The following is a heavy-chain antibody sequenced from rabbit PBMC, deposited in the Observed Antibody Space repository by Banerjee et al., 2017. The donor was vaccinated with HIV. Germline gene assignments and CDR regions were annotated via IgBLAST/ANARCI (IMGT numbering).Heavy chain of an antibody. CDR2: INTGSGST. CDR1: GFSFSRTYY. Sequence: LTCTASGFSFSRTYYMCWVRQAPGKGLELIACINTGSGSTYYANWAKGRFTISKTSSTTVTLQMTTVTAADTATYFCARVWALWGQGTLVTV. J-gene: IGHJ3*01. D-gene: IGHD3-3*01. V-gene: IGHV1S40*01. CDR3: ARVWAL.